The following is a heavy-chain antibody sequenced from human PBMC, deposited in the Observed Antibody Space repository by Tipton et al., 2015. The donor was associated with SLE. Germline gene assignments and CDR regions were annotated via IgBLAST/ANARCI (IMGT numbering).Heavy chain of an antibody. CDR3: SGGSSWSPEGWFDP. V-gene: IGHV4-61*02. CDR2: IYNSGTT. Sequence: TLSLTCTVSGGSISSSSYYWSWIRQPAGKGLEWIGRIYNSGTTNYNPSFKSRVTISLDTSKNQFSLRLTSVTAADTAVYFCSGGSSWSPEGWFDPWGQGTLVTVSS. D-gene: IGHD6-13*01. CDR1: GGSISSSSYY. J-gene: IGHJ5*02.